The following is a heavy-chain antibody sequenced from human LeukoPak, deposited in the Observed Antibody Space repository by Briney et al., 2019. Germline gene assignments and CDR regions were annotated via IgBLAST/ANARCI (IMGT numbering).Heavy chain of an antibody. V-gene: IGHV3-23*01. CDR3: AKRLAFGSGGSDYFDY. CDR1: GFTFSSYA. J-gene: IGHJ4*02. D-gene: IGHD3-10*01. CDR2: ISGSGGST. Sequence: GESLRLSCAASGFTFSSYAMSWVRQAPGKGLEWVSGISGSGGSTYYADSVKGRFTISRDNSKNTLYLQINSLRAEDTAVYYCAKRLAFGSGGSDYFDYWGQGTLVTVSS.